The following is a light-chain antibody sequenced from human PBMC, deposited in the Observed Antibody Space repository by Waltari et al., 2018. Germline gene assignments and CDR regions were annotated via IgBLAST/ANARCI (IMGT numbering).Light chain of an antibody. V-gene: IGLV1-47*01. CDR1: SPNIGSNY. Sequence: QSVLTQPPPASGTAGQRVPISCSGRSPNIGSNYVSWYQHLPGTAPKLLIYANNRRPSGVPDRFSGSTSGTSASLAISGLRPEDEGDYYCAGRDVSLSGVIFGRGTKLTVL. CDR2: ANN. CDR3: AGRDVSLSGVI. J-gene: IGLJ2*01.